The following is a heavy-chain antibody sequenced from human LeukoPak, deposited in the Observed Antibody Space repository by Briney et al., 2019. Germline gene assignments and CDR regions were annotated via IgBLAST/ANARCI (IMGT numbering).Heavy chain of an antibody. Sequence: AGSLRLSCAASGFTFSSYAMSWVRQAPGKGLEWVSGISGSGGSTYYADSVKGRFNISRDNSKNTLYLQMNSLRAEDTAVYYCAKKRVAVADTHYFDYGGQATLATVST. CDR1: GFTFSSYA. CDR3: AKKRVAVADTHYFDY. V-gene: IGHV3-23*01. D-gene: IGHD6-19*01. J-gene: IGHJ4*02. CDR2: ISGSGGST.